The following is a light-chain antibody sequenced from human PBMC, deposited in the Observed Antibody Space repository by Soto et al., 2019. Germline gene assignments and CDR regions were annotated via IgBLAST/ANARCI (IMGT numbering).Light chain of an antibody. Sequence: QSALAQPASVSGSPGQSITISCTGTSSDVGAYDFVSWYQQHPDKAPKLMIYEVSNRPSGVSYRFSGSKSVNTATLTISGRQAEDEADYYCSSYTTSSPRVFGTGTKLTVL. CDR2: EVS. J-gene: IGLJ1*01. V-gene: IGLV2-14*03. CDR3: SSYTTSSPRV. CDR1: SSDVGAYDF.